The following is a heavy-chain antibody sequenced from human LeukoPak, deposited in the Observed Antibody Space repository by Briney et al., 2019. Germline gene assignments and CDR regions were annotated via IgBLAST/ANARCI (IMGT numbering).Heavy chain of an antibody. Sequence: PGGSLRLSCAASGFTFNSYAMSWVRQAPGKGLEWVSLNSWDGGSTYYADSVKGRFTISRDNSKNSLYLQMNSLRTEDTALYYCAKDGSGGLDYFDYWGQGTLVTVSS. J-gene: IGHJ4*02. D-gene: IGHD3-10*01. CDR3: AKDGSGGLDYFDY. CDR2: NSWDGGST. CDR1: GFTFNSYA. V-gene: IGHV3-43*01.